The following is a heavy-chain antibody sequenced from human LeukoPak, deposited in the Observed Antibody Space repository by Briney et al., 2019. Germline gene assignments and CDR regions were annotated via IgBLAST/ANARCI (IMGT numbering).Heavy chain of an antibody. V-gene: IGHV4-4*02. CDR2: ISPSGST. Sequence: SETLSLTCTVSDVSIFRSNWWSWVRQPPGKGLEWIGQISPSGSTNYSPSLKSRVTISVDKSKTQFSLKLTSVTAADTAVYYCARDGSRGEWFGWDYWGQGTLVTVSS. CDR1: DVSIFRSNW. D-gene: IGHD3-10*01. CDR3: ARDGSRGEWFGWDY. J-gene: IGHJ4*02.